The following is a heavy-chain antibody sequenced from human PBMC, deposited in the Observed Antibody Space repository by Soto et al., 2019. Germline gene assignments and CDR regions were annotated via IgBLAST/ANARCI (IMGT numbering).Heavy chain of an antibody. V-gene: IGHV4-39*01. CDR2: IYYLGTT. CDR1: GGSISNSIYY. J-gene: IGHJ3*02. CDR3: ARTLKGRWVFDGFDM. D-gene: IGHD3-16*01. Sequence: SETLSLTCTVSGGSISNSIYYWDWIRHPPGNGLEWIGTIYYLGTTYYNPSLESRVTMSVDTSKNQFSLKLSSVTAPDTAVYYCARTLKGRWVFDGFDMWGPGTLMTF.